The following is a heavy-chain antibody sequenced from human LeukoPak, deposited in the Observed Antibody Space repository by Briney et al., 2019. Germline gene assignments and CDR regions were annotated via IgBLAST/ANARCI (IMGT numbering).Heavy chain of an antibody. CDR2: ISYDGSNK. Sequence: GGSLRLSCAASGFTFSSYAMHWVRQAPGKGLEWVAVISYDGSNKYYADSVKGRFTISRDNSKNTLYLQMNSLRAEDTAVYYCARGEAVVAAASPYYFDYWGQGTLVTVSS. V-gene: IGHV3-30-3*01. J-gene: IGHJ4*02. CDR3: ARGEAVVAAASPYYFDY. CDR1: GFTFSSYA. D-gene: IGHD2-2*01.